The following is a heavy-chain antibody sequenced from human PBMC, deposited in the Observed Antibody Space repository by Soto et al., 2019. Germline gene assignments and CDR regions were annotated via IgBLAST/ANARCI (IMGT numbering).Heavy chain of an antibody. CDR2: IIGSGDTT. CDR3: AKHGGYSFGPGDYYGMDV. Sequence: PGGSLRLSCAASGFTFSNFAMNWVRQAPGKGLEWVSGIIGSGDTTYYADSVKGRFTISRDKSKTTLYLQMNSLRAEDTATYYCAKHGGYSFGPGDYYGMDVWGQGTTVTVSS. V-gene: IGHV3-23*01. J-gene: IGHJ6*02. D-gene: IGHD5-18*01. CDR1: GFTFSNFA.